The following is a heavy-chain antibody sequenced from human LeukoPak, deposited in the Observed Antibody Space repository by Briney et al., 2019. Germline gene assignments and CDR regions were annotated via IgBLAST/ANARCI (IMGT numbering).Heavy chain of an antibody. V-gene: IGHV1-2*06. D-gene: IGHD5-24*01. CDR3: ASGGKRWLQNLDY. CDR2: INPNSGGT. J-gene: IGHJ4*02. CDR1: GYTFTGYY. Sequence: GASVKVSCKASGYTFTGYYMHWVRQAPGQGLGWMGRINPNSGGTNYAQKFQGGVTMTRDTSISTAYMELSRLRSDDTAVYYCASGGKRWLQNLDYWGQGTLVTVSS.